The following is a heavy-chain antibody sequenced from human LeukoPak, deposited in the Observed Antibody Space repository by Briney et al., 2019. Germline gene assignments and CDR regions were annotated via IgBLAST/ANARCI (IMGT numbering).Heavy chain of an antibody. Sequence: PGGSLRLSCAASGFTFSSYAMSWVRQAPGKGLEWVSAISGSGGSTYYADSVKGRFTISRDNSKNTLYLQMNSLRAEDTAVYYCARDLDYYGSGTVGWGQGTLVTVSS. CDR2: ISGSGGST. D-gene: IGHD3-10*01. CDR3: ARDLDYYGSGTVG. J-gene: IGHJ4*02. V-gene: IGHV3-23*01. CDR1: GFTFSSYA.